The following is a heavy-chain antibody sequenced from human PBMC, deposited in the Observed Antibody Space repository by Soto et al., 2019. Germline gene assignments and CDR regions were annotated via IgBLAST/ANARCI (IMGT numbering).Heavy chain of an antibody. Sequence: GASVKVSCKASGYTFTSYDINWVRQATGQGLEWMGWMNPNSGNTGYAQKFQGRVTTTRNTSISTAYMELSSLRSEDTAVYYCARGQLYCSGGSCYSIDAFDIWGQGTMVTVSS. CDR2: MNPNSGNT. D-gene: IGHD2-15*01. CDR1: GYTFTSYD. V-gene: IGHV1-8*01. J-gene: IGHJ3*02. CDR3: ARGQLYCSGGSCYSIDAFDI.